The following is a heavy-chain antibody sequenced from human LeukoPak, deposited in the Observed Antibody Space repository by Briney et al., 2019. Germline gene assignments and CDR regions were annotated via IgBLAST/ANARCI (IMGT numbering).Heavy chain of an antibody. CDR1: GGSFSGYY. CDR2: INHSGST. D-gene: IGHD3-10*01. Sequence: SETLSLTCAVYGGSFSGYYWSWIRQPPGKGLEWIGEINHSGSTNYNPSLKSRVTISVDTSKNQFSLKLSSATAADTAVYYCARRYGSGRDYWGQGTLVTVSS. CDR3: ARRYGSGRDY. V-gene: IGHV4-34*01. J-gene: IGHJ4*02.